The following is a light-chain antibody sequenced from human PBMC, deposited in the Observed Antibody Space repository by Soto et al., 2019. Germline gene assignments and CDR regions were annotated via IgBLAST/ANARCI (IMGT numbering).Light chain of an antibody. Sequence: ELVLTQSPGTLSLSPGESATLSCRASQSVSSNYLAWYQQKLGQAPRLLIYGASTRATGIPDRFSGSGSGTDLNLTISRLEPEDFAVYYCQKYGSSPETCGQGTKVDIK. CDR2: GAS. CDR1: QSVSSNY. J-gene: IGKJ1*01. CDR3: QKYGSSPET. V-gene: IGKV3-20*01.